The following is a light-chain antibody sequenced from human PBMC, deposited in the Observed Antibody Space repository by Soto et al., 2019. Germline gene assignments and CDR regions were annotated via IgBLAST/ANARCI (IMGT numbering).Light chain of an antibody. CDR2: DAS. J-gene: IGKJ4*01. V-gene: IGKV3-15*01. Sequence: EILLTQSPATLPLSPGERATLSCWASQSVSINLAWYQQKPGQAPRLLIYDASSRATGIPARFSGSGSGTDFTLTISSLQSEDFAVYYCQQYNNWPPLTFGGGTKVDIK. CDR3: QQYNNWPPLT. CDR1: QSVSIN.